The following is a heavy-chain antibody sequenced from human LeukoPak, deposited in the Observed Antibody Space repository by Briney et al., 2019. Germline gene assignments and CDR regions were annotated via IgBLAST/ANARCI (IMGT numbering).Heavy chain of an antibody. Sequence: SETLSLTCTVSGGSISSGDYYWSWIRQPPGKGLEWIGYIYYSGSTYYNPSLKSRVTISVDTSKNQFSLKLSSVTAADTAVYYCARAGSSSWYEEYYFDYWGQGTLVTVSS. CDR2: IYYSGST. J-gene: IGHJ4*02. V-gene: IGHV4-30-4*01. D-gene: IGHD6-13*01. CDR3: ARAGSSSWYEEYYFDY. CDR1: GGSISSGDYY.